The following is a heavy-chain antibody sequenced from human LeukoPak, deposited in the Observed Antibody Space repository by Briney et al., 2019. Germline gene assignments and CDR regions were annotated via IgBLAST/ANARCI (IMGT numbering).Heavy chain of an antibody. Sequence: GGSLRLSCAASGFTFSSYAMSWVRQAPGKGLKWVSAISGSGGSTYYADSVKGRFTISRDNSKNTLYLQMNSLRAEDTAVYYCAKDGGAVLRLFDYWGQGTLVTVSS. V-gene: IGHV3-23*01. CDR3: AKDGGAVLRLFDY. J-gene: IGHJ4*02. CDR1: GFTFSSYA. D-gene: IGHD3-16*01. CDR2: ISGSGGST.